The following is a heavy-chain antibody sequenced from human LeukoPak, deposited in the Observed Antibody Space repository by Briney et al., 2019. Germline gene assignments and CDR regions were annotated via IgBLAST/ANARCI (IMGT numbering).Heavy chain of an antibody. D-gene: IGHD3-22*01. J-gene: IGHJ3*02. CDR2: IYYSGST. V-gene: IGHV4-39*01. CDR3: ARRVIVHTLDI. Sequence: SETVSLTCTVSGGSISSSSYYWGWIRQPPGKGLEWIGSIYYSGSTYYNPSLKSRLTISADTSRNQFSLRLGSVTAADTAVYYCARRVIVHTLDIWGQGTMVTVSP. CDR1: GGSISSSSYY.